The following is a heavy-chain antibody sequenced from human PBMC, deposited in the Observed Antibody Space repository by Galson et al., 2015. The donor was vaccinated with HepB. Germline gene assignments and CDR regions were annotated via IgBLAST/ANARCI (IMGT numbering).Heavy chain of an antibody. CDR3: VRDSHPTVTTRYFYYMDV. Sequence: SVKVSCKASGYIFTNYYIHWVRQAPGQGLEWMGIINPSSGNKKYAQKFQGRVTMTRDTSTSTVYMDLSSLRSEDTAVYYCVRDSHPTVTTRYFYYMDVWGKGTTVTVS. D-gene: IGHD4-17*01. CDR2: INPSSGNK. CDR1: GYIFTNYY. J-gene: IGHJ6*03. V-gene: IGHV1-46*01.